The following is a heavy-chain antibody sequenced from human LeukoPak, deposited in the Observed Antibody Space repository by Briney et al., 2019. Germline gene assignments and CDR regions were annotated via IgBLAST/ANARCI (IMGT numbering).Heavy chain of an antibody. CDR3: AKDSTKYCSSTSCPDDY. J-gene: IGHJ4*02. CDR1: GFTFSSYG. V-gene: IGHV3-30*02. CDR2: IRYDGSNK. D-gene: IGHD2-2*01. Sequence: GGSLRLSCAASGFTFSSYGMHWVRQAPGKGLELVAFIRYDGSNKYYADSVKGRFTISRDNSKNTLYLQMNSLRAEDTAVYYCAKDSTKYCSSTSCPDDYWGQGTLVTVSS.